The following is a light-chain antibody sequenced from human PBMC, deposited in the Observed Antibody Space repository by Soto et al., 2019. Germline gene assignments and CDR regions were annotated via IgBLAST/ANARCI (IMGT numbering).Light chain of an antibody. CDR2: GAS. CDR1: QSVSNNY. Sequence: EIVLTQSPGTLSLSPGERSTLSCRASQSVSNNYLAWYQQKPGQAPRLLIYGASNRATGIPDRFSCSGSGTDFTLTISRLEPEYFAVYYCQQYCSSGTFGQGTKVEIK. CDR3: QQYCSSGT. J-gene: IGKJ1*01. V-gene: IGKV3-20*01.